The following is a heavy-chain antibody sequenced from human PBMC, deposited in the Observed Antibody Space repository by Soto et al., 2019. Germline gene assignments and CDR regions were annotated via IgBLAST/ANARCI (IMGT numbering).Heavy chain of an antibody. D-gene: IGHD6-19*01. CDR2: INPSGGGT. V-gene: IGHV1-46*03. CDR3: ARASVSGRRFDY. J-gene: IGHJ4*02. Sequence: QVQLMQSGAEVKKPGASVKVSCKASGYTFSSYYMHWVRQAPGQGLEWMGVINPSGGGTTYPQKFQGRITMTRDTSTSTVYMELSSLTSEDTAVYYCARASVSGRRFDYWGEGTLVIVSS. CDR1: GYTFSSYY.